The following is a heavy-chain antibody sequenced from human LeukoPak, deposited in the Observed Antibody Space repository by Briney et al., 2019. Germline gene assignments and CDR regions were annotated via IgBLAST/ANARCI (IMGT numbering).Heavy chain of an antibody. CDR3: ARGPTYYYYYMDV. V-gene: IGHV3-53*01. J-gene: IGHJ6*03. CDR1: GFTVSSNY. Sequence: GGSLRLSCAASGFTVSSNYMNWVRQAPGKGLEWVSVIYSGGSTYYADSVKGRFTISRDNSKNTLYLQMNSLRAEDTAVYYCARGPTYYYYYMDVWGKGTTVTVSS. CDR2: IYSGGST.